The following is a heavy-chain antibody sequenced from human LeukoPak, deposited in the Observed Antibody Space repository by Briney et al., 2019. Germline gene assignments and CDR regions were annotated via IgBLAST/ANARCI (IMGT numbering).Heavy chain of an antibody. CDR2: KYYRSKWYY. V-gene: IGHV6-1*01. D-gene: IGHD2-21*02. J-gene: IGHJ4*02. Sequence: SQTLSLTCAISGDSVSSNSAAWNWIRQSPSKGLEWLGRKYYRSKWYYDYAVSVKSRIIINPDTSTNQFSLQLNSVTPEDTAVYYCAREVDIVVVTAVNFDYWGQGILVTVSS. CDR1: GDSVSSNSAA. CDR3: AREVDIVVVTAVNFDY.